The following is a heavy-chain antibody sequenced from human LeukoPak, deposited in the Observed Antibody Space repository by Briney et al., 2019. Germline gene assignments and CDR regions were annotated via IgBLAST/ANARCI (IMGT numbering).Heavy chain of an antibody. CDR3: ANMVRGVNRGQRAHYYYYGMDV. CDR1: GYTFTSYA. V-gene: IGHV7-4-1*02. J-gene: IGHJ6*02. D-gene: IGHD3-10*01. CDR2: INTNTGNP. Sequence: AASVKVSCTASGYTFTSYAMNWVRQAPGQGLEWMGWINTNTGNPTYAQGFTGRFVFSLDTSVSTAYLQISSLKAEDTAVYYCANMVRGVNRGQRAHYYYYGMDVWGQGTTVTVSS.